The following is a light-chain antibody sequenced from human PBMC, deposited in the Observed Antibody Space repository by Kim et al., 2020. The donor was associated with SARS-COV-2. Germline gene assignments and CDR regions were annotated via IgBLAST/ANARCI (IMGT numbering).Light chain of an antibody. CDR1: QSIDTY. CDR3: QQSYSTPFT. Sequence: DIQMTQSPSSLSASVGDRVTITCRASQSIDTYLNWYQQKPGKAPKLLIFAASSLQSGVPSRLSGSGSGTDFTLTISSLQPEDFATYYCQQSYSTPFTFGGGTEVEI. J-gene: IGKJ4*01. V-gene: IGKV1-39*01. CDR2: AAS.